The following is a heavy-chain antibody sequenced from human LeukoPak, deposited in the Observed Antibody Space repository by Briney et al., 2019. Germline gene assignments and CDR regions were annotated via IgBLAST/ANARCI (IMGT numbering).Heavy chain of an antibody. CDR3: ARGGNVDIAMGDY. CDR2: ISSSSSYI. Sequence: PGGSLRLSCAASGFTFSSYSMNWVRQAPGKGLEWVSSISSSSSYIYYADSVKGRFTISRDNAKNSLYLQMNSLRAEDTAVYYCARGGNVDIAMGDYWGQGTLVTVSS. J-gene: IGHJ4*02. V-gene: IGHV3-21*01. CDR1: GFTFSSYS. D-gene: IGHD5-18*01.